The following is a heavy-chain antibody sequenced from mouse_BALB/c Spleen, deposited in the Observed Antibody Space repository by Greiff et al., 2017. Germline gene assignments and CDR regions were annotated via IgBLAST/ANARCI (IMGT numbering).Heavy chain of an antibody. CDR3: ARHADITTATLDY. J-gene: IGHJ2*01. Sequence: EVMLVESGGGLVKPGGSLKLSCAASGFAFSSYDMSWVRQTPEKRLEWVAYISNGGGSTYYPDTVKGRFTISRDNAKNTLYLQMSSLKSEDTAMYYCARHADITTATLDYWGQGTTLTVSS. CDR1: GFAFSSYD. V-gene: IGHV5-12-1*01. CDR2: ISNGGGST. D-gene: IGHD1-2*01.